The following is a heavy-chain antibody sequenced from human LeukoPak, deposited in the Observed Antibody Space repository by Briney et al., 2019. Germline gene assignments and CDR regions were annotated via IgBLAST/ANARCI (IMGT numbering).Heavy chain of an antibody. CDR3: AKDRGGSYAFDY. CDR2: IWYDGSNK. V-gene: IGHV3-33*06. J-gene: IGHJ4*02. D-gene: IGHD1-26*01. Sequence: GGSLRLSCAASGLTFSRYGMHWVRQAPGKGLEWVAVIWYDGSNKYYADSVKGRFTISRDNSKNTLYLQMNSLRAEDTAVYYCAKDRGGSYAFDYWGQGTLVTVSS. CDR1: GLTFSRYG.